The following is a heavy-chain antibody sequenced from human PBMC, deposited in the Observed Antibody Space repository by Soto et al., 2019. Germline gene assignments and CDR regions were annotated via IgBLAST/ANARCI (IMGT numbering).Heavy chain of an antibody. D-gene: IGHD3-16*01. CDR1: GYTFTNYG. CDR3: VRAGDSYGYRGSYYFDY. J-gene: IGHJ4*02. Sequence: QVQLVQSAAEVKKPGASVKVSCKASGYTFTNYGISWGRQAPGQGLEWVGWIGAYNGNTDYAQKFQGRVTMTADTSTSTAYMELRSLRSDDTALYFCVRAGDSYGYRGSYYFDYWGQGTLVTVSS. CDR2: IGAYNGNT. V-gene: IGHV1-18*01.